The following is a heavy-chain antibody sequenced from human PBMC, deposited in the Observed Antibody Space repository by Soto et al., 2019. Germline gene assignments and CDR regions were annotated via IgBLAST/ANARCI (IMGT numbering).Heavy chain of an antibody. CDR1: GGTFSSYT. J-gene: IGHJ3*02. D-gene: IGHD3-9*01. V-gene: IGHV1-69*02. CDR2: IIPILGIA. CDR3: ATFKSRFYDFLPGLNDDVFDI. Sequence: SVKVSCKASGGTFSSYTISWVRQAPGQGLEWMGRIIPILGIANYAQKFQGRVTITADESTSTAYMELSSLRSEDTAVYYCATFKSRFYDFLPGLNDDVFDIGGKGTMATVSS.